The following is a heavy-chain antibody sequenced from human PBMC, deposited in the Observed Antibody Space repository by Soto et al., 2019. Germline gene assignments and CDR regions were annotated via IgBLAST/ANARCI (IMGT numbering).Heavy chain of an antibody. J-gene: IGHJ4*02. CDR3: ARDQEYYYDSSGYLIHYFDY. V-gene: IGHV3-33*01. CDR1: GFTFSSYG. D-gene: IGHD3-22*01. CDR2: IWYDGSNK. Sequence: GGSLRLSCAASGFTFSSYGMHWVRQAPGKGLEWVAVIWYDGSNKYYADSVKGRFTISRDNSKNTLYLQMNSLRAEDTAVYYCARDQEYYYDSSGYLIHYFDYWGQGTLVTVSS.